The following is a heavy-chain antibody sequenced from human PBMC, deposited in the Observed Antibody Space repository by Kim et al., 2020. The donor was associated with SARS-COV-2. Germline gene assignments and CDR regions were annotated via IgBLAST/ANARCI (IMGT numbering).Heavy chain of an antibody. CDR3: ARGDYCPRGVCQSHGMDV. D-gene: IGHD2-8*02. CDR2: ISSRSSYI. V-gene: IGHV3-21*01. J-gene: IGHJ6*02. Sequence: GGSLRLSCTASGFTFSIYSMNWVRQAPGKGLEWVSSISSRSSYIKYADSVKGRFTISRDNAKNSLYLQMNSLGAEDTAVFYCARGDYCPRGVCQSHGMDVWGQGTTVTVSS. CDR1: GFTFSIYS.